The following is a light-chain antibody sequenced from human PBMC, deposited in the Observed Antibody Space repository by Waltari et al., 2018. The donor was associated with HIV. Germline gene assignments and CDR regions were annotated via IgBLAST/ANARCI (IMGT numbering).Light chain of an antibody. CDR2: GAS. V-gene: IGKV3D-15*01. CDR3: QQYHNWPIT. J-gene: IGKJ4*01. Sequence: ILMTQSPVTLSVSPGERATLSCWASQSIRTNLAWYEQKPGQTPRLLIYGASTRATGTPARFSGSGSGTEFTLTISSLQSVDLAFYYCQQYHNWPITFGGGTKVEIK. CDR1: QSIRTN.